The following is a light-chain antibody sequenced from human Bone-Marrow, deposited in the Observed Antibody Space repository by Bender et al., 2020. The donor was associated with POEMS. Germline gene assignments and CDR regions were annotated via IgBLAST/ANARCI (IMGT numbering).Light chain of an antibody. V-gene: IGLV2-11*01. CDR1: SSDVGGYNY. Sequence: QSALTQPRSVSGSPGQSVTISCTGTSSDVGGYNYVSWYQQHPDKAPKLMIYDVTNRPSGVSDRFSGSKSGNTASLTISGLQAEDEAYYYCSSYTSSAAVVVFGGGTKLTVL. J-gene: IGLJ3*02. CDR2: DVT. CDR3: SSYTSSAAVVV.